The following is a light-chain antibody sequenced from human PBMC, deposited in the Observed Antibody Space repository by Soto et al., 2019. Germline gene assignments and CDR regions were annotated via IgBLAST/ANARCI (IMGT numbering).Light chain of an antibody. Sequence: QSALTQPASVSGSPGQSITISCTGTSSDVGAYKYVSWYQQHPGKAPKLMIYEVSNRPSGVSNRFSGSKSANTASLTISGLQAGDEADYYCSSYTSSSTWLFGGGTKLTVL. J-gene: IGLJ3*02. V-gene: IGLV2-14*03. CDR1: SSDVGAYKY. CDR2: EVS. CDR3: SSYTSSSTWL.